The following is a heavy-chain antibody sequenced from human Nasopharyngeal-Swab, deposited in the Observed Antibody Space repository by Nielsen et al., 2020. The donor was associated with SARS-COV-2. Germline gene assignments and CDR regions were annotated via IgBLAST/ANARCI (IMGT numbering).Heavy chain of an antibody. Sequence: GESLKISCAASGFTFSSYAMHWVRQAPGKGLEWVAVISYDGSNKYYADSVKGRFTICRDNAKNSLYLQMNSLRAEDTAVYYCARDAIVVVPAATYYYYGMDVWAQGTTVTVSS. CDR2: ISYDGSNK. V-gene: IGHV3-30*04. CDR1: GFTFSSYA. D-gene: IGHD2-2*01. CDR3: ARDAIVVVPAATYYYYGMDV. J-gene: IGHJ6*02.